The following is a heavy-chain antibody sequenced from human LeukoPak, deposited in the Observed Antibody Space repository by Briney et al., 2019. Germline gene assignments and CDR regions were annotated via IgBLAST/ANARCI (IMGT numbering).Heavy chain of an antibody. V-gene: IGHV1-18*01. CDR3: ARGAITMIVVYYFDY. D-gene: IGHD3-22*01. Sequence: ASVKVSCKASGYTFTSYGISWVRQAPGQGLEWTGWISSYNGNTNYAKKLQGRVTMTTDTSTSTAYMELRSLRSDDTAVYYCARGAITMIVVYYFDYWGQGTLVTVSS. J-gene: IGHJ4*02. CDR1: GYTFTSYG. CDR2: ISSYNGNT.